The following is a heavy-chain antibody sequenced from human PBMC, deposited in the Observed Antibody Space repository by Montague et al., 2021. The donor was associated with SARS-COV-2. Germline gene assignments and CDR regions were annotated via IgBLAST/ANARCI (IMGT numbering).Heavy chain of an antibody. CDR3: ARGVVVVVHRDYPARRGWFDP. Sequence: SETLSLTCAVYGGSFSGYYWNWIRQPPGKGLEWIGEINHSGTTNYNPSLKSRVTITVDTSKNQFSLKLSPVTAADTAAYYCARGVVVVVHRDYPARRGWFDPWGQGTLVSVSS. CDR1: GGSFSGYY. D-gene: IGHD2-15*01. J-gene: IGHJ5*02. CDR2: INHSGTT. V-gene: IGHV4-34*01.